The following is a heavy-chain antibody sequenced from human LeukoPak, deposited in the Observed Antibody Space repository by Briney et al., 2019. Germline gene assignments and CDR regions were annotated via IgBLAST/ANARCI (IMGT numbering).Heavy chain of an antibody. D-gene: IGHD3-3*01. V-gene: IGHV4-34*01. Sequence: PSETLSLTCVVYGGSFSGYYWSWIRQPPGKGLGWIGEISHSGNTNYNPSLKSRVTISVDPSKNQFSLKLSSVTAADMAVYYCARSRQIFGVAENWFDPWGQGTLVTVSS. CDR2: ISHSGNT. CDR3: ARSRQIFGVAENWFDP. CDR1: GGSFSGYY. J-gene: IGHJ5*02.